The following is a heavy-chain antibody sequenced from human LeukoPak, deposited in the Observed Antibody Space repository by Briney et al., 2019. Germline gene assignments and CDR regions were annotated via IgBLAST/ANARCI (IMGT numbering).Heavy chain of an antibody. V-gene: IGHV3-30-3*01. CDR1: GFTFSSYA. D-gene: IGHD5-18*01. J-gene: IGHJ4*02. Sequence: GGPLRLSCVASGFTFSSYAIHWVRQAPGKGLEWVTLISDDGNNENYADSVKGRVTISRDNSKNTLYLQMNSLRAEDTAVYYCARGSTRWIQTWSFDYWGQGTLVTVSS. CDR3: ARGSTRWIQTWSFDY. CDR2: ISDDGNNE.